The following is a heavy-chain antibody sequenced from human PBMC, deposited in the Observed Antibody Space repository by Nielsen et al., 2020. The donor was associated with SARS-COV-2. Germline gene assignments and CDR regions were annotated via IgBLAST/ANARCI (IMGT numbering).Heavy chain of an antibody. CDR3: ASHRKWYSSGWYNWFDP. D-gene: IGHD6-19*01. CDR2: INHSGST. J-gene: IGHJ5*02. V-gene: IGHV4-34*01. CDR1: GGSIRDYY. Sequence: SETLSLTCTVSGGSIRDYYWSWIRQPPGKGLEWIGEINHSGSTNYNPSLKSRVTISVDTSKNQFSLKLSSVTAADTAVYYCASHRKWYSSGWYNWFDPWGQGTLVTVSS.